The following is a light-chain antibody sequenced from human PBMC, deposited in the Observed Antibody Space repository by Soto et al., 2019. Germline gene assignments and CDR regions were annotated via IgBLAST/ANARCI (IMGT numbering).Light chain of an antibody. CDR2: EVY. J-gene: IGLJ3*02. CDR3: SSYTTNHTRV. CDR1: SNDIGGYNY. V-gene: IGLV2-14*01. Sequence: QSALTQPASVSGSPGQSITFSCTGTSNDIGGYNYVSWFQHHPDKASKLIIYEVYDRPSGVSNRFSGSKSGNTASLTISGLQPEDEADYYCSSYTTNHTRVFGGGTQLTVL.